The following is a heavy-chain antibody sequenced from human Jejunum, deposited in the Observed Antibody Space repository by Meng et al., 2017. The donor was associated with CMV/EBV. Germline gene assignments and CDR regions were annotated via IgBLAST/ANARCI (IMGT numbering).Heavy chain of an antibody. CDR3: AREGTTLVTYDY. CDR1: GFTVSNSY. D-gene: IGHD5-18*01. J-gene: IGHJ4*02. V-gene: IGHV3-66*01. Sequence: VHVVGSGGGLVQPGGSLRRSLAASGFTVSNSYMSWVRQAPGKGLEWVSVIYGGGSTYYADSVKGRFTISRDSSKNTLYLQMNSLRAEDTAVYYCAREGTTLVTYDYWGQGTLVTVSS. CDR2: IYGGGST.